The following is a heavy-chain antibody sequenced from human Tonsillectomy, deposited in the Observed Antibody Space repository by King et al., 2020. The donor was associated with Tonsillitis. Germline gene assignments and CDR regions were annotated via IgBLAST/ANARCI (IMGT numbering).Heavy chain of an antibody. V-gene: IGHV4-59*01. J-gene: IGHJ4*02. Sequence: QLQESGPGLVKPSETLSLTCTVSGGSISSYYWSWIRQPPGKGLELIGYIYYRGSTNYNPSLKSLVTISVDTSKNQFSLKLSSVTAADTAVYYCAGVSCSGGSCYLDYWGQGTLVTVSS. CDR2: IYYRGST. CDR1: GGSISSYY. CDR3: AGVSCSGGSCYLDY. D-gene: IGHD2-15*01.